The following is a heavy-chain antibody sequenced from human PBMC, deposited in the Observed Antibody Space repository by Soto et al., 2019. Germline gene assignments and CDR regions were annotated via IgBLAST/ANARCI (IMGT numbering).Heavy chain of an antibody. CDR3: AKGVVVAATYFQH. CDR2: IYYSGST. V-gene: IGHV4-59*08. Sequence: SETLSLTCTVSGGSISSYFWSWIRQPPGKGLEWIAYIYYSGSTNYNPSLKSRVTISIDTSKNQFSLKLSSVTAADTAVYYCAKGVVVAATYFQHWGQGTLVTVSS. D-gene: IGHD2-15*01. CDR1: GGSISSYF. J-gene: IGHJ1*01.